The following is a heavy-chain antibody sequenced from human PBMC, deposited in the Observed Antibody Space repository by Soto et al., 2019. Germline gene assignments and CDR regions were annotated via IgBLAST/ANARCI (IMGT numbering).Heavy chain of an antibody. CDR1: GGSISSGGYY. Sequence: PSETLSLTCTVSGGSISSGGYYWSWIRQHPGKGLEWIGYIYYSGSTYYNPSLKSRVTISVDTSKNQFSLKLSSVTAADTAVYYCARDFDYYDSSGYPPIWGQGTMVT. CDR3: ARDFDYYDSSGYPPI. D-gene: IGHD3-22*01. J-gene: IGHJ3*02. V-gene: IGHV4-31*03. CDR2: IYYSGST.